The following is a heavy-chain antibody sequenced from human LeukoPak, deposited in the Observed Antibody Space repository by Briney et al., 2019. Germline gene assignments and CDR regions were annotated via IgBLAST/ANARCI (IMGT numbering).Heavy chain of an antibody. Sequence: SQTLSLTCTVSGGPTSRGDYHRSWLRPPPGQDLQRPGHLTYSGSTSYNPSLKSRVTISVDTSKNQFSLKLSSVTAADTAVYYCARVMEGYYYDSSGYYLWFDPWGQGTLVTVSS. CDR2: LTYSGST. CDR3: ARVMEGYYYDSSGYYLWFDP. D-gene: IGHD3-22*01. J-gene: IGHJ5*02. CDR1: GGPTSRGDYH. V-gene: IGHV4-30-4*01.